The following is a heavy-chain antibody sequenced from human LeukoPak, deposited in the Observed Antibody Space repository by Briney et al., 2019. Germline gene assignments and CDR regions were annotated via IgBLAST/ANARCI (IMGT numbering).Heavy chain of an antibody. CDR1: GFTVSSNY. Sequence: GGSLRLSCAASGFTVSSNYMSWVRQAPGKGLEWVSVIYSGGSTYYADSVKGRFTISRHNSKNTRYLQMNSLRAEDTAVYYCARESSGWFFDYWGQGTLVTVSS. D-gene: IGHD6-19*01. CDR3: ARESSGWFFDY. V-gene: IGHV3-53*04. J-gene: IGHJ4*02. CDR2: IYSGGST.